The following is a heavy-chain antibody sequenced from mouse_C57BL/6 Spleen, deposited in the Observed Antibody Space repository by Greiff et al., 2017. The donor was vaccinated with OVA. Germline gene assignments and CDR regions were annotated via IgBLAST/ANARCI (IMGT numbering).Heavy chain of an antibody. Sequence: QVQLKESGPELVKPGASVKISCKASGYAFSSSWMNWVKQRPGKGLEWIGRIYPGDGDTNYNGKFKGKATLTADKSSSTAYMQLSSLTSEDSAVYCCAREGLGNYFDYWGQGTTLTVSS. CDR2: IYPGDGDT. J-gene: IGHJ2*01. CDR3: AREGLGNYFDY. D-gene: IGHD4-1*01. V-gene: IGHV1-82*01. CDR1: GYAFSSSW.